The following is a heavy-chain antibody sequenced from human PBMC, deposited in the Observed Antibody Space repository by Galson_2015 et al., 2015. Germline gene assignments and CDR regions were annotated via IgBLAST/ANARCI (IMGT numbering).Heavy chain of an antibody. CDR3: ARVGGQPLAA. D-gene: IGHD6-13*01. Sequence: SLRLSCAASGFSVSNKYMSWVRQAPGKGLEWVLVIYNIGSTYYADSVKGRFTISRDNSKNTVYLQMNSLRVEDTAIYYCARVGGQPLAAWGQGTLVTVSS. CDR1: GFSVSNKY. CDR2: IYNIGST. V-gene: IGHV3-53*01. J-gene: IGHJ5*02.